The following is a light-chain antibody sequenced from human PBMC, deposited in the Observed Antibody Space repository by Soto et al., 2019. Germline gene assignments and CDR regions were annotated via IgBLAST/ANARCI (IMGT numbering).Light chain of an antibody. CDR3: LQHNNYPWT. CDR1: QVIGNY. J-gene: IGKJ1*01. Sequence: DIQMTQSPSAMTASVGDRVSITCRASQVIGNYLTWFQQKSGQVPKRLIYGASTLQSGVPSRFSGNGSGTEFTLTIISLQPEDSATYYCLQHNNYPWTFGLGTTVDIK. V-gene: IGKV1-17*03. CDR2: GAS.